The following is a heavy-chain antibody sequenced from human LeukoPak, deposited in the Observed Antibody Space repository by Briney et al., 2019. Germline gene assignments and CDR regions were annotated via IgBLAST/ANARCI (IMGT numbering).Heavy chain of an antibody. CDR3: ATAERMVRGDGVEY. J-gene: IGHJ4*02. D-gene: IGHD3-10*01. Sequence: PGGSLRLSCEASGFSMSVYWMSWVRQAPGKGLEWVGNIKQDGSERKYVYSVKGRFTISMYNAKKSLYLQMNSLRAEDTAVYFCATAERMVRGDGVEYWGQGNLVTVSS. V-gene: IGHV3-7*01. CDR1: GFSMSVYW. CDR2: IKQDGSER.